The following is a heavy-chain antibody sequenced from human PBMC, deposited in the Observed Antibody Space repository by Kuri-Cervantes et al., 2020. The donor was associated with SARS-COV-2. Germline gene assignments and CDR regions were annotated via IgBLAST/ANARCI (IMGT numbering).Heavy chain of an antibody. V-gene: IGHV3-23*01. CDR1: GFTFSSYA. CDR3: ARGVGVTARQNAMDV. D-gene: IGHD6-6*01. J-gene: IGHJ6*01. CDR2: ISGSA. Sequence: LSLTCAASGFTFSSYAVSWVRQAPGKGLEWVSGISGSAYHADSVKGRFTISRDNSKNTLYLQMNSLRAEDTAVYYCARGVGVTARQNAMDVWGQGTTVTVAS.